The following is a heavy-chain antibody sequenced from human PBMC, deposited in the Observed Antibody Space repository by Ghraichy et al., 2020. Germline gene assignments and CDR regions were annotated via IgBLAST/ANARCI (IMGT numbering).Heavy chain of an antibody. Sequence: SETLSLTCTVSGGSISSYYWSWIRQPPGKGLEWIGYIYYSGSTNYNPSLKSRVTISVDTSKNQFSLKLSSVTAADTAVYYCARVTRYSSSPQVLGYWFDPWGQGTLVTVSS. V-gene: IGHV4-59*01. CDR3: ARVTRYSSSPQVLGYWFDP. J-gene: IGHJ5*02. CDR1: GGSISSYY. CDR2: IYYSGST. D-gene: IGHD6-13*01.